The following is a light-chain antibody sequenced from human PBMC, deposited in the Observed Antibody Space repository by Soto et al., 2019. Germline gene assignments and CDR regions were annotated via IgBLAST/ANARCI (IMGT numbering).Light chain of an antibody. J-gene: IGLJ3*02. V-gene: IGLV2-14*01. CDR3: SSYTRTSAWV. Sequence: QSVLTQPASVSGSPGQSITISCTGTSSDVGGYNSVSWFQQHPGKAPQLIIYEVSNRPSGVSSRFSGSKSGNTASLTISGLQAEDETDYYCSSYTRTSAWVFGGGTKLTVL. CDR2: EVS. CDR1: SSDVGGYNS.